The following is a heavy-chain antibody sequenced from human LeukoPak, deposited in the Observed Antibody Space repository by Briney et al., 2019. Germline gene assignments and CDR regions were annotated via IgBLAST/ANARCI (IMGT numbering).Heavy chain of an antibody. V-gene: IGHV3-53*01. J-gene: IGHJ4*02. CDR3: ARDSRRRWLQLNAGHSSYFDY. Sequence: PGGSLRLSCVASGFTFRNYYMSWVRQAPGKGLEWVSVIYSGGSTYYADSVKGRFTISRDNSKNTLYLQMNSLRAEDTAVYYCARDSRRRWLQLNAGHSSYFDYWGQGTLVTVSS. D-gene: IGHD5-24*01. CDR1: GFTFRNYY. CDR2: IYSGGST.